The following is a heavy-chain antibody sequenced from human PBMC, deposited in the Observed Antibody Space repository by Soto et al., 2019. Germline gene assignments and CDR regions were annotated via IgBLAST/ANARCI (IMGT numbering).Heavy chain of an antibody. Sequence: ESGGGVVQPGRSLRLSCAASGFTFSNYAMHWVRQAPGKGLEWVAVISYDGENKYYADSVKGRFTISRDSSKNTLYLQMNSLRTEDTAVYYCSKCIPVAVTDYWGQGTLVTVSS. CDR2: ISYDGENK. CDR3: SKCIPVAVTDY. J-gene: IGHJ4*02. D-gene: IGHD6-19*01. CDR1: GFTFSNYA. V-gene: IGHV3-30*18.